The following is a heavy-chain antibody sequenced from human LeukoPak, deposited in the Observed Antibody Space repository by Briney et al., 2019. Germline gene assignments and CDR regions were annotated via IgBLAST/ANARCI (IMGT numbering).Heavy chain of an antibody. Sequence: PSETRSLTCSVSGGSISSYYWTWIRQPPGKGLEWIGYISYTRTTNYNPSLKSRVTISIDTSKNQFSLRLSSVTAADTAVYYCASYLGGPATNWYFDLWGRGTLVTVSS. CDR2: ISYTRTT. D-gene: IGHD3-3*01. J-gene: IGHJ2*01. CDR3: ASYLGGPATNWYFDL. V-gene: IGHV4-59*01. CDR1: GGSISSYY.